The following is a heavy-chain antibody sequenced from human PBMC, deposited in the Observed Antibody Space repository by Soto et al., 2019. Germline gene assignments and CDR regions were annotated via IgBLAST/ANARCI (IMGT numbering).Heavy chain of an antibody. V-gene: IGHV1-3*01. CDR2: INAGNGNT. CDR1: GYTFTSYA. CDR3: ASGSSYDSSGPELDY. J-gene: IGHJ4*02. D-gene: IGHD3-22*01. Sequence: ASVKVSCKASGYTFTSYAMNWVRQAPGQRLEWMGWINAGNGNTKYSQKFQGRVTITADKSTSTAYMELSSLRSEDTAVYYCASGSSYDSSGPELDYWGQGTLVTVSS.